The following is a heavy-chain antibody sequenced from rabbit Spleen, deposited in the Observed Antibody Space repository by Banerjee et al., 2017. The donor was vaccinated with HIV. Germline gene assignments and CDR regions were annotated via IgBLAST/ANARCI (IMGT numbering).Heavy chain of an antibody. V-gene: IGHV1S40*01. CDR1: GFSFDSGYD. J-gene: IGHJ4*01. CDR2: AYAGSSGST. CDR3: ARDLVAAIGWGYDL. Sequence: QSLEESGGGLVKPGASLTLTCKASGFSFDSGYDMCWVRQAPGKGLEWVACAYAGSSGSTYSATWAKGRFTISKTSSTTVTLQMTSLTAADTATYFCARDLVAAIGWGYDLWGPGTLVTVS. D-gene: IGHD4-1*01.